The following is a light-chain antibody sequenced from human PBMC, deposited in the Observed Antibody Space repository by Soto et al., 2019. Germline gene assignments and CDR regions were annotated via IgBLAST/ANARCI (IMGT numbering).Light chain of an antibody. Sequence: QSVLTQPASVSGSPGQSITISCTGTSSDVGNYDYVSWYLHHPGKAPKLIIYEVTNRPSGVSNRFSGSKSGNTASLTISGLQAEDEADYYCSSYTSSTTVIFGGGTKLTGL. J-gene: IGLJ2*01. CDR2: EVT. CDR1: SSDVGNYDY. CDR3: SSYTSSTTVI. V-gene: IGLV2-14*01.